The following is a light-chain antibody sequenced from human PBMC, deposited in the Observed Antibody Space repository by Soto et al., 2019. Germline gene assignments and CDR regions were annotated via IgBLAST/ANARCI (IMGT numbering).Light chain of an antibody. CDR1: SSDVGGYNY. V-gene: IGLV2-14*01. J-gene: IGLJ1*01. Sequence: SALTQPASVSGSPGQSITISCTGTSSDVGGYNYVSWYQQHPGKAPKLMIYDVSNRPSGVSNRFSGSKSGNTASLTISGLQAEDEADYYCSSYTSSGLYVFGTGTKLTVL. CDR3: SSYTSSGLYV. CDR2: DVS.